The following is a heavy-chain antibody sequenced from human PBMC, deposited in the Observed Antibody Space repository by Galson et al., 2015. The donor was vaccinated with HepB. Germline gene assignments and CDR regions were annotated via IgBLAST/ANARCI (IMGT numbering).Heavy chain of an antibody. CDR3: ARARYSSSPPDY. D-gene: IGHD6-6*01. J-gene: IGHJ4*02. CDR2: ISIYNGNT. V-gene: IGHV1-18*01. CDR1: RYTFNTYG. Sequence: SVKVSCKASRYTFNTYGITWVRQAPGQGLQWMGWISIYNGNTNYAQKFQGRVTMTTDTSTSTAYMELRSLRSDDTAMYYCARARYSSSPPDYWGQGTLVSVSS.